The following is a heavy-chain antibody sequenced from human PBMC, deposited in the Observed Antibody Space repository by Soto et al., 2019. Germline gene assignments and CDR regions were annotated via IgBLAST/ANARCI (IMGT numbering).Heavy chain of an antibody. V-gene: IGHV4-34*01. J-gene: IGHJ6*02. Sequence: PSETLSLTCAVYGGSFSGYYWSWIRQPPGKVLEWIGEINHSGSTNYNPSLKSRVTISVDTSKNQFSLKLSSVTAADTAVYYCARGVYYYGMDVWGQGXTVTVYS. CDR1: GGSFSGYY. CDR2: INHSGST. CDR3: ARGVYYYGMDV.